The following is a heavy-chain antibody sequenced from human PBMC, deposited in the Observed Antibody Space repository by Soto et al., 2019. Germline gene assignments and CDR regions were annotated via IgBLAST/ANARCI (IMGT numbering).Heavy chain of an antibody. D-gene: IGHD4-17*01. Sequence: EVKLVESGGGLVQPGGSLRLSCAASGFAFSSYYMSWVRQAPGKGLEWVANIKQDEREKYYLDSVKGRFTISRDDAKNSLFLQMNSLIVDDTAVYYCAREKRANGYFDYWGQGTLVTVSS. CDR1: GFAFSSYY. J-gene: IGHJ4*02. V-gene: IGHV3-7*01. CDR2: IKQDEREK. CDR3: AREKRANGYFDY.